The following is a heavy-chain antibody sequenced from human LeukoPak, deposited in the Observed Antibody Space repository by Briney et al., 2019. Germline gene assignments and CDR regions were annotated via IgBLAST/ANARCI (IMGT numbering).Heavy chain of an antibody. D-gene: IGHD1-26*01. J-gene: IGHJ3*02. V-gene: IGHV3-21*01. Sequence: GGSLRLSCAASGFTFSSYSMNWVRQAPGKGLEWVSSISSSSSYICYADSVKGRFTISRDNAKNSLYLQMNSLRAEDTAVYYCARDSSGSYWGNDAFDIWGQGTMVTVSS. CDR3: ARDSSGSYWGNDAFDI. CDR1: GFTFSSYS. CDR2: ISSSSSYI.